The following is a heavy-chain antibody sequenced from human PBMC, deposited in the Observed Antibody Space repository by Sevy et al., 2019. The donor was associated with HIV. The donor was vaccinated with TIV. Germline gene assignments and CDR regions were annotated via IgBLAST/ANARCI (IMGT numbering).Heavy chain of an antibody. CDR3: ARPRANYVDHYFFYAMDV. V-gene: IGHV3-30-3*01. D-gene: IGHD4-17*01. Sequence: GGSLRLSCAASGFSLDSYWMSWVRQTPGKGLEWVALISYDGSDKYYADSVKGRFTISRDNFKNTLFLQMNSLTTEDTAVYYCARPRANYVDHYFFYAMDVWGQGTTVTVSS. J-gene: IGHJ6*02. CDR2: ISYDGSDK. CDR1: GFSLDSYW.